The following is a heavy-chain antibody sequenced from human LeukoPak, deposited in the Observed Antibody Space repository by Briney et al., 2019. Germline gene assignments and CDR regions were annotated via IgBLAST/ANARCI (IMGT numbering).Heavy chain of an antibody. Sequence: GGSLRLSCAASGFTFSRYWMNWVRQAPGKGLEWVGNIKQDGSEKRYADSVRGRFSISRDNAQTSLYLQMNSLRAEDTAVYYCARASDPWLQLTWGQGTLVTVSS. CDR3: ARASDPWLQLT. CDR1: GFTFSRYW. CDR2: IKQDGSEK. D-gene: IGHD5-24*01. V-gene: IGHV3-7*05. J-gene: IGHJ5*02.